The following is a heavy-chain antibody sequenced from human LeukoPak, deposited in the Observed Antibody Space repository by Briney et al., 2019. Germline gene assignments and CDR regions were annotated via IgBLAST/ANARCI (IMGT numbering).Heavy chain of an antibody. CDR2: INRNGGST. D-gene: IGHD2-8*01. V-gene: IGHV3-20*04. CDR1: GFTFDDYG. CDR3: ARGFRNGPFDC. J-gene: IGHJ4*02. Sequence: GGSLRLSCEASGFTFDDYGMSWVRQPPGKGLEWVSGINRNGGSTDYADSVKGRFTISRDNAKNSHYLQMNSLRVEDTALYYCARGFRNGPFDCWGQGTLVTVSS.